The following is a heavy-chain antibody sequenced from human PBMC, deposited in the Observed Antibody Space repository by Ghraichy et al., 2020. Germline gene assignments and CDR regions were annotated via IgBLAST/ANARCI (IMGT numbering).Heavy chain of an antibody. D-gene: IGHD2-2*01. CDR1: GGSISSSSYY. CDR2: IYYSGST. V-gene: IGHV4-39*01. Sequence: SETLSLTCTVSGGSISSSSYYWGWIRQPPGKGLEWIGSIYYSGSTYYNPSLKSRVTISVDTSKNQFSLKLSSVTAADTAVYYCARRGSTSCYVLGQGCWFDPWGQGTLVTVSS. CDR3: ARRGSTSCYVLGQGCWFDP. J-gene: IGHJ5*02.